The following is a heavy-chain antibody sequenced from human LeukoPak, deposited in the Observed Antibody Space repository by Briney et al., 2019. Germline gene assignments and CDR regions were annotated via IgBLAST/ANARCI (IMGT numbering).Heavy chain of an antibody. J-gene: IGHJ5*02. V-gene: IGHV1-69*05. CDR3: ARDRSVVVVAATHGWFDP. D-gene: IGHD2-15*01. CDR1: GGTFSSYA. Sequence: ASVMVSCKASGGTFSSYAISWVRQAPGQGLEWMGRIIPIFGSANYAQKFQGRVTITTDESTSTAYMELSSLRSEDTAVYYCARDRSVVVVAATHGWFDPWGQGTLVTVSS. CDR2: IIPIFGSA.